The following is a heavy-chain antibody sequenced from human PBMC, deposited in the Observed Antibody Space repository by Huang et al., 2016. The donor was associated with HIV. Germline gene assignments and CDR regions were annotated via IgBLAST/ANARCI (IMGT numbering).Heavy chain of an antibody. Sequence: EVRLLESGGRLVQSGESLRLSCAASGFTFNIYAMSWVRQAPGKGREWGADISASGETKNYPDSVKGRVTISRGNSRSSLYLQRSRLGGEATAMYECAKPYSGSSNQVFDYWGQGTMVTVSS. CDR2: ISASGETK. V-gene: IGHV3-23*01. CDR1: GFTFNIYA. J-gene: IGHJ4*02. CDR3: AKPYSGSSNQVFDY. D-gene: IGHD1-26*01.